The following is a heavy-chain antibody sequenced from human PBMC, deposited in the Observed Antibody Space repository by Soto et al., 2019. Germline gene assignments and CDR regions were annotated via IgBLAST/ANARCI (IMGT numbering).Heavy chain of an antibody. Sequence: ASVKVSCKASGYTFTSYGISWVRQAPGQGLEWMGWISAYNGNTNYAQKLQGRVTMTTDTSTSTAYMELRSLRSDDTAVYYCARDWEGYCSGGSCYPTGYWGQGTLVTVSS. CDR1: GYTFTSYG. D-gene: IGHD2-15*01. CDR3: ARDWEGYCSGGSCYPTGY. CDR2: ISAYNGNT. J-gene: IGHJ4*02. V-gene: IGHV1-18*01.